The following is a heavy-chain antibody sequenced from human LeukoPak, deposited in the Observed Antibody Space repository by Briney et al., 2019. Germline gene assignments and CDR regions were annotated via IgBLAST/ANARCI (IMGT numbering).Heavy chain of an antibody. V-gene: IGHV4-34*01. Sequence: SETLSLTCAVYGGSFSGYYWSWLRQPPGKGLEWIGEINHSGSTNYNPSLKSRVTISVDTSKNQFSLKLSSVTAADTAVYYCARGFILRYSSSRCYYMDVWGKGTTVTVSS. CDR3: ARGFILRYSSSRCYYMDV. CDR1: GGSFSGYY. D-gene: IGHD6-13*01. CDR2: INHSGST. J-gene: IGHJ6*03.